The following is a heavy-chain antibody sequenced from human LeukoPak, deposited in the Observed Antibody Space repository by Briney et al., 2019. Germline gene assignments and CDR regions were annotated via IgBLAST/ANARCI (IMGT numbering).Heavy chain of an antibody. CDR1: GYTFTDYY. Sequence: ASVKVSCTVSGYTFTDYYMHWVRQAPGQGLEWMGWINPNSGGTSYAQKFQGRVTMTRDTSISTAYMELSSLRSDDTAVYYCARDRGGVTLDYWGRGTRVTVSS. J-gene: IGHJ4*02. D-gene: IGHD2-21*02. CDR3: ARDRGGVTLDY. V-gene: IGHV1-2*02. CDR2: INPNSGGT.